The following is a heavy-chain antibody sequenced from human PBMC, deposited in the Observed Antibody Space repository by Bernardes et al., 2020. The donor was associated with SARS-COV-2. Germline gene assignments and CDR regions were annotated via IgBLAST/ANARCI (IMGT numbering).Heavy chain of an antibody. Sequence: SETLSLTCTVSGGSISSYYWSWIRQPPGKGLEWIGYIYYRGSTNYNPSLKSRVTISVDTSKNQFSLKLSSVTAADTAVYYCARGVGGATYVFWGQGTLVTVSS. V-gene: IGHV4-59*01. D-gene: IGHD1-26*01. CDR2: IYYRGST. J-gene: IGHJ4*02. CDR3: ARGVGGATYVF. CDR1: GGSISSYY.